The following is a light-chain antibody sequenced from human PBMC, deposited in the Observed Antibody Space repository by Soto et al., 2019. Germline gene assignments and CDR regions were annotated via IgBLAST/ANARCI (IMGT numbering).Light chain of an antibody. Sequence: DNVLTQSPGTLSLSPGERATLSCRASHNVTSSSLAWYQQKPGQAPRLLIYGASSRATGIPDRFSGSGSGTDFTLTISTLEPEDFAVYYCQQYGSSQWTFGQGTQVEI. V-gene: IGKV3-20*01. CDR1: HNVTSSS. J-gene: IGKJ1*01. CDR3: QQYGSSQWT. CDR2: GAS.